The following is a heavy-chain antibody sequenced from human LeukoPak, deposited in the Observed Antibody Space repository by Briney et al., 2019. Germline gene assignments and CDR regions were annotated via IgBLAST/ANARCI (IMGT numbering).Heavy chain of an antibody. J-gene: IGHJ4*02. V-gene: IGHV1-2*02. D-gene: IGHD3-22*01. CDR3: ALEVYYSDNSAFDY. CDR1: GYTFTGYY. CDR2: INPNSGGT. Sequence: GASVKVSCKASGYTFTGYYMHWVRQAPGQGLEWMGWINPNSGGTNYAQKFQGRVTMTRDTSISTAYMELSRLTSDDTAVYYCALEVYYSDNSAFDYWGQGTLVTVSS.